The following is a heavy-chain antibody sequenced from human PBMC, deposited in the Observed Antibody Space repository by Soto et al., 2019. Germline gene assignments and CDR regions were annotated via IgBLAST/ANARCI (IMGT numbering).Heavy chain of an antibody. D-gene: IGHD1-26*01. V-gene: IGHV4-61*01. CDR1: GGSVSSTSYY. Sequence: PSETLSLTCTVSGGSVSSTSYYWTWIRQPPGKGLEWVGYIHYSGSTNYNPSLKSRVAMSVDTSKNHFSLKLSSATAADTAVYYCARAREHLYFDYWGQGALVTVSS. CDR3: ARAREHLYFDY. CDR2: IHYSGST. J-gene: IGHJ4*02.